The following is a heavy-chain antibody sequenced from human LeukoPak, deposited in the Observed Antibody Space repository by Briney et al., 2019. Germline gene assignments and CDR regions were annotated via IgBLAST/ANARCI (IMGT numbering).Heavy chain of an antibody. J-gene: IGHJ4*02. D-gene: IGHD6-19*01. CDR3: ARPIDSSGWFYFDY. CDR1: GGSISSSSYY. CDR2: IYYSGST. Sequence: SETLSLTCTVSGGSISSSSYYWGWIRQPPGKGLEWIGSIYYSGSTYYNPSLKSRVTISVDTSKNQFSLKLSSVTAADTAVHYCARPIDSSGWFYFDYWGQGTLVTVSS. V-gene: IGHV4-39*01.